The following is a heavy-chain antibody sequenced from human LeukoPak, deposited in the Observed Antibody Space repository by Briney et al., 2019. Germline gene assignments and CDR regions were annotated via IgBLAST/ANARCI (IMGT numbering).Heavy chain of an antibody. CDR1: GFTFNNYW. J-gene: IGHJ5*02. CDR2: IKHDGSGK. CDR3: ARDLDGYRSGNGA. Sequence: GGSLRLSCAASGFTFNNYWMSWVRQAPGKGLEGVAYIKHDGSGKYYVDSVKGRFTISRDNSKNSLYLQMNSLRAEDTAVYYCARDLDGYRSGNGAWGQGTLVTVSS. D-gene: IGHD5-12*01. V-gene: IGHV3-7*01.